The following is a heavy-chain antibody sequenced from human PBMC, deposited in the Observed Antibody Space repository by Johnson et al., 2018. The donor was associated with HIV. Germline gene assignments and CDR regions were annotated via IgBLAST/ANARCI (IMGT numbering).Heavy chain of an antibody. J-gene: IGHJ3*01. CDR3: AKDVLWGSWSVLGAFDV. CDR1: GFTFSSYA. V-gene: IGHV3-23*04. CDR2: ISGSGGST. Sequence: VQLVESGGGLVQPGGSLRLSCAASGFTFSSYAMSWVRQAPGKGLEWVSGISGSGGSTYYADSVKGRFTISRDNSKNTLYLQMNSLRAEDTAVYYCAKDVLWGSWSVLGAFDVWGQGTMLTVSS. D-gene: IGHD3-16*01.